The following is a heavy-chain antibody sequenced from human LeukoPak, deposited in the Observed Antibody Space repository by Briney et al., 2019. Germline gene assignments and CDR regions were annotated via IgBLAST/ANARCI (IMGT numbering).Heavy chain of an antibody. CDR2: ISSSGSTI. CDR1: GFTFSSYE. V-gene: IGHV3-48*03. D-gene: IGHD5-12*01. CDR3: ARVATRGAYFDY. Sequence: HPGGSLRLSCAASGFTFSSYEMNWVRQAPGKGLEWVSYISSSGSTIYYADSVKGRFTISRDNAKNSLYLQMNSLRAEDTAVYYRARVATRGAYFDYWGQGTLVTVSS. J-gene: IGHJ4*02.